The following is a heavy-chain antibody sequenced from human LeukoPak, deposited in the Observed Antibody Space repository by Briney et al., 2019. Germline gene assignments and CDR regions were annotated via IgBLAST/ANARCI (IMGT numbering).Heavy chain of an antibody. CDR2: IKQDGSER. D-gene: IGHD1-26*01. CDR1: GFTFSNYW. Sequence: GGSLRLSCAASGFTFSNYWMSWVRQAPGKGLEWVANIKQDGSERYYVDSVKGRFTISRDNAKNSLYLQMNSLRAKDTAVFYCARYGGSYYFDNWGQGTLVTVSS. CDR3: ARYGGSYYFDN. J-gene: IGHJ4*02. V-gene: IGHV3-7*01.